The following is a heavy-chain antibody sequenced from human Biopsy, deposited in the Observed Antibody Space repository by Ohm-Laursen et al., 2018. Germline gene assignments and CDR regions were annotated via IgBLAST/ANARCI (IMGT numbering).Heavy chain of an antibody. Sequence: SETLSLTCSVSGGSMTGYEWSWIRLAPGKGLEWIGYIYYSGGTKYNPSLASRVTFSVDMSKGQFSLKLYSVTAAVTAVYYCARVGAGPCGAFGFWGQGPLVAVS. CDR3: ARVGAGPCGAFGF. CDR2: IYYSGGT. V-gene: IGHV4-59*01. D-gene: IGHD3-16*01. J-gene: IGHJ3*01. CDR1: GGSMTGYE.